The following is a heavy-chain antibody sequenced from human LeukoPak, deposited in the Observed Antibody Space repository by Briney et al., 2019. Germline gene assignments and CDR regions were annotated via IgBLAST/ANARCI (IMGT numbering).Heavy chain of an antibody. J-gene: IGHJ4*02. CDR2: IYYSGST. D-gene: IGHD3-9*01. V-gene: IGHV4-59*08. CDR3: ARIMGDYNILTGLYLNYNFDY. CDR1: GGSMSPYH. Sequence: PSETPSLTCTVSGGSMSPYHWGWIRQPPGKGLEWTGYIYYSGSTNYNPSLKSRVTMSVDTSKNQVSLKLRSGTAADTAVYYCARIMGDYNILTGLYLNYNFDYWGQGTLVTVSS.